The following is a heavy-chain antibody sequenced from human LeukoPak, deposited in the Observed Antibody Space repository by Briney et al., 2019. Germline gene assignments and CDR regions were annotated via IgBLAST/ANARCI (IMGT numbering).Heavy chain of an antibody. Sequence: ASVKVSCKASGYTFTGYYMHWVRQAPGQGLEWMGWINPNSGGTNYAQKFQGRVTMTRDTSISTAYMELSRLRSDDTAVYYCARAGCSSTSCYFYWGQGTLVTVSS. V-gene: IGHV1-2*02. J-gene: IGHJ4*02. CDR1: GYTFTGYY. CDR2: INPNSGGT. D-gene: IGHD2-2*01. CDR3: ARAGCSSTSCYFY.